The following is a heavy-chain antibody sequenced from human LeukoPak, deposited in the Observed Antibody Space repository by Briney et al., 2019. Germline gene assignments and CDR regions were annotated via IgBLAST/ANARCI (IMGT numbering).Heavy chain of an antibody. CDR1: GFSFSGYT. V-gene: IGHV3-66*01. CDR2: IYSGGST. J-gene: IGHJ6*02. Sequence: GGSLRLSCAASGFSFSGYTINWVRQAPGKGLEWVSVIYSGGSTYYADSVKGRFTISRDNSKNTLYLQMNSLRAEDTAVYYCARDNSGSYYDYYYGMDVWGQGTTVTVSS. CDR3: ARDNSGSYYDYYYGMDV. D-gene: IGHD1-26*01.